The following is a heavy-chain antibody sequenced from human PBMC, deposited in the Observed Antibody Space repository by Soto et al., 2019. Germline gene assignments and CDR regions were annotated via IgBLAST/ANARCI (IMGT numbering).Heavy chain of an antibody. CDR2: ISGSGDRT. Sequence: GGSLRLSCAASRFTFSRYAMSWVRQAPGQGLEWVSGISGSGDRTYYADSVKARFTISRDNAKNTLYLQMRSLRVEDTALYYCAKLIYYDTYYFDYWGQGTLVTVSS. CDR3: AKLIYYDTYYFDY. J-gene: IGHJ4*02. D-gene: IGHD3-22*01. V-gene: IGHV3-23*01. CDR1: RFTFSRYA.